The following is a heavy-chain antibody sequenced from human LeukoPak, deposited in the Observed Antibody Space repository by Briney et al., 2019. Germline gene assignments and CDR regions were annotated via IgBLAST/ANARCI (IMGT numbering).Heavy chain of an antibody. D-gene: IGHD3-22*01. V-gene: IGHV3-30-3*01. J-gene: IGHJ4*02. CDR3: ARVEFRPGEVVVIIY. CDR1: GFTFSSYA. CDR2: ISYDGSNK. Sequence: GRSLRLSCAASGFTFSSYAMHWVRQAPGKGLEWVAVISYDGSNKYYADSVKGRFTISRDNSKNTLYLQMNSLRAEDTAVYYCARVEFRPGEVVVIIYWGQGTLVTVSS.